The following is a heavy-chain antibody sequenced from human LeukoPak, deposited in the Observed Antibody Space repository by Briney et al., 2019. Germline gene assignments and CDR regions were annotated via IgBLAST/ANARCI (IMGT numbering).Heavy chain of an antibody. D-gene: IGHD6-13*01. CDR2: IYYSGST. CDR3: ARIERYSSSWSPTGYYYYYMDV. V-gene: IGHV4-39*07. Sequence: SETLSLTCTVSGGSISSSSYYWGWIRQPPGKGLEWIGSIYYSGSTYYNPSLKSRVTISVDTSKDQFSLKLSSVTAADTAVYYCARIERYSSSWSPTGYYYYYMDVWGKGTTVTVSS. CDR1: GGSISSSSYY. J-gene: IGHJ6*03.